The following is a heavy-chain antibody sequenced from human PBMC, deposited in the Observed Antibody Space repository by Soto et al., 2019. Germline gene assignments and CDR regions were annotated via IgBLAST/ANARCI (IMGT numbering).Heavy chain of an antibody. J-gene: IGHJ5*02. CDR3: GAYCRRTYCYDWFDP. CDR1: GGSIGRSSYY. V-gene: IGHV4-39*01. CDR2: LYYTGTT. Sequence: QMQLQESGPGLVKASETLTLTCSVSGGSIGRSSYYFGWIRQDPGTGLEWIGTLYYTGTTYYNSSLKSRVTISADKSQNQFSLRLSSVTAADPAVYYCGAYCRRTYCYDWFDPLGQGTLVTASS. D-gene: IGHD2-2*01.